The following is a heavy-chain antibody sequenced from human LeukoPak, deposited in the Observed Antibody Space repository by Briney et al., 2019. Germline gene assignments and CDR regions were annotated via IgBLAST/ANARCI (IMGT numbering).Heavy chain of an antibody. V-gene: IGHV4-39*07. D-gene: IGHD3-16*01. CDR1: GDSISSSNVF. CDR2: FYYSGST. Sequence: PSETLSLTCTVSGDSISSSNVFWAWIRQPPGKGLEWIGSFYYSGSTYYNPSLKSRVTISVDTSKNQFSLKLSSVTAADTAVYYCARVPRGGYYYYMDVWGKGTTVTVSS. J-gene: IGHJ6*03. CDR3: ARVPRGGYYYYMDV.